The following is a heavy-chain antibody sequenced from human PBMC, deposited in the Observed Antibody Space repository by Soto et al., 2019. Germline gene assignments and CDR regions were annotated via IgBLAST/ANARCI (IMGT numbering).Heavy chain of an antibody. J-gene: IGHJ4*02. Sequence: GGSLRLSCAASGFTFSSYSMNWVRQAPGKGLEWVSSISSSSSYIYYADSVKGRFTISRDNAKNSLYLQMNSLRAEDTAVYYCARDPQYSSSADACFDYWGQGTLVTVSS. CDR2: ISSSSSYI. D-gene: IGHD6-13*01. CDR3: ARDPQYSSSADACFDY. V-gene: IGHV3-21*01. CDR1: GFTFSSYS.